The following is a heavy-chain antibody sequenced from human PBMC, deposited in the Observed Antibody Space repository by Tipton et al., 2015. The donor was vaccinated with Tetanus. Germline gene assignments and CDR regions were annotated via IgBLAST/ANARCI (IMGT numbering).Heavy chain of an antibody. Sequence: QSGPEVKKPGASVKVSCKASGYTFTHYGIGWVRQAPGQGLEWVGWISPFTGDTEYAQNLQDRLILTTDTSTATAYVEVRSLTSDDTAVYYCARDRAVPVQAYGTDVWGQGTSVTVSS. CDR1: GYTFTHYG. J-gene: IGHJ6*02. CDR3: ARDRAVPVQAYGTDV. D-gene: IGHD6-19*01. V-gene: IGHV1-18*01. CDR2: ISPFTGDT.